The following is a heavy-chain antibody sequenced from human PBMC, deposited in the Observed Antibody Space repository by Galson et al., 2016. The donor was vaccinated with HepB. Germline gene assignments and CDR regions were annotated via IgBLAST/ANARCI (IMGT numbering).Heavy chain of an antibody. CDR2: IDWNDEK. CDR1: GFSLNTSGMC. Sequence: PALVKPTQSLTLTCTFSGFSLNTSGMCVNWVRQPPGKALEWLALIDWNDEKHYSTSLKTRLTVSKDTSKNQFVLRMTNMDPVDTATYYCTLVRGQVVYPYYCCGMDVWGQGTTVAVSS. V-gene: IGHV2-70*19. CDR3: TLVRGQVVYPYYCCGMDV. J-gene: IGHJ6*02. D-gene: IGHD6-6*01.